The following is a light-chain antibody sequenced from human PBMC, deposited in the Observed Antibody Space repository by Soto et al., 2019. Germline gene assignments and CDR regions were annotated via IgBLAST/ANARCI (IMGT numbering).Light chain of an antibody. CDR1: SSDVGGYNY. CDR2: DVS. Sequence: QSALTQPRSVSGSPGQSVTISCTGTSSDVGGYNYVSWYQQHPGKAPKLIIYDVSKRPSGVPDRFSGSKSGNTAYLTISGLQAEDEADYYCCPYAGSYTSWVFGGGTKLTVL. CDR3: CPYAGSYTSWV. J-gene: IGLJ3*02. V-gene: IGLV2-11*01.